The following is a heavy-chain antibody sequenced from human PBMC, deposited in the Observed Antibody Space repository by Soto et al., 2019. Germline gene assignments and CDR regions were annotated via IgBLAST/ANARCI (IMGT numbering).Heavy chain of an antibody. CDR3: AKGNISMVRGVRADY. CDR1: GFTFSSCA. Sequence: GGSLRLSCAASGFTFSSCALIWVRQAPGKGLEWVSVISGSGGTTYSADSVKGRFTISRDNSRNTLYLQMDSLRAEDTAVYYCAKGNISMVRGVRADYWGQGILVTAPQ. D-gene: IGHD3-10*01. J-gene: IGHJ4*02. V-gene: IGHV3-23*01. CDR2: ISGSGGTT.